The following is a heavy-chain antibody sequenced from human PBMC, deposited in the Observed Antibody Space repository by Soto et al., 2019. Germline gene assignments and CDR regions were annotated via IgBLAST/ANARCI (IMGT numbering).Heavy chain of an antibody. V-gene: IGHV7-4-1*02. D-gene: IGHD6-6*01. CDR3: AIPARPNNNHDAFDI. CDR2: INTNTGNP. J-gene: IGHJ3*02. CDR1: GYTFTSYA. Sequence: ASVKVSCKASGYTFTSYAMNWVRQAPGQGLEWMGWINTNTGNPTYAQGFTGRFVFSLDTSVSTAYLQISSLKAEDTAVYYCAIPARPNNNHDAFDIWGQGTMVTVSS.